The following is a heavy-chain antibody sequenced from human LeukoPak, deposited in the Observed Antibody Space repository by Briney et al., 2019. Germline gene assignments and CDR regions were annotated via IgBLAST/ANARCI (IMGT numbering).Heavy chain of an antibody. Sequence: GASVKVSCKVSGYTLTELSMHWVRQAPGKGLEWMGGFDPEDGETIYAQKFQGRVTMTADTSTDTAYMELSSLRSEDTAVYYCATSPQGRADYWGLGTLVTVSS. CDR2: FDPEDGET. CDR3: ATSPQGRADY. J-gene: IGHJ4*02. V-gene: IGHV1-24*01. CDR1: GYTLTELS.